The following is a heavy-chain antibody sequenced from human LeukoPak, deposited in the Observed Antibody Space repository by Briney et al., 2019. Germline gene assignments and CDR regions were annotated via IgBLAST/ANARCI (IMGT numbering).Heavy chain of an antibody. CDR3: ARDQEGYGIDI. CDR2: IYYSGGT. CDR1: GGSISSYY. Sequence: SETLSLTCTVSGGSISSYYWSWIRQPPGKGLEWIGYIYYSGGTTYSPSLQSRVTMSVETSKNQFSLKLRSVAAADTAVYYCARDQEGYGIDIWGQGTMVTVSS. V-gene: IGHV4-59*01. D-gene: IGHD5-18*01. J-gene: IGHJ3*02.